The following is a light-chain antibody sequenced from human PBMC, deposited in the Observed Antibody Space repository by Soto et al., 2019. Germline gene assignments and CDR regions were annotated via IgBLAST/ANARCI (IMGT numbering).Light chain of an antibody. Sequence: DIQMTQSPSSLSASVADRVTITCRASQGISEYLAWYQQKPGRVPKLLIYAASTLQSGVPSRFSGSGSGTDFTLTISSLQPEDVATYYCQHYNSYSEAFGQGTKVDIK. V-gene: IGKV1-27*01. CDR3: QHYNSYSEA. J-gene: IGKJ1*01. CDR1: QGISEY. CDR2: AAS.